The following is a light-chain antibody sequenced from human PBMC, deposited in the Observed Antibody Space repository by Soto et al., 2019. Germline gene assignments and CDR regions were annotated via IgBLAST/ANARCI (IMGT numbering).Light chain of an antibody. V-gene: IGKV1-39*01. CDR2: AAS. CDR1: QYISTY. J-gene: IGKJ1*01. CDR3: QQPYSTVRT. Sequence: DIQMTQSPSSLSASVGDRVSITCRASQYISTYLNWYQQKPGKAPRLLIYAASNLQSGVPSRFSGSVSGTEFTLTISSLQPEDFATYYCQQPYSTVRTFGQGTKVDIK.